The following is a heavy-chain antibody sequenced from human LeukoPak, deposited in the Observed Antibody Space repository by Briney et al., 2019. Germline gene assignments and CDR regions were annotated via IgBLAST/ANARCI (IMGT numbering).Heavy chain of an antibody. CDR2: ISWEGRNT. J-gene: IGHJ4*02. CDR1: GFTFDDFA. CDR3: AKASGYYSGYLDY. D-gene: IGHD3-22*01. Sequence: PGGSLRLSCAASGFTFDDFAMHWVRQAPGKGLEWVSLISWEGRNTYYADSVKGRFTISRDNSKNSLYLQMNSLRTEDTALYFCAKASGYYSGYLDYWSQGVLVTVSS. V-gene: IGHV3-43D*03.